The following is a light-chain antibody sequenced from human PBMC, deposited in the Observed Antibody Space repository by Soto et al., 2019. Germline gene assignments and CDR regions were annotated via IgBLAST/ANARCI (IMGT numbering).Light chain of an antibody. CDR3: QQRGNWPLT. Sequence: EIVLTQSPATLSLSPGERATLSCRASQSISIYLAWYQQKPGQAPRLLIYDASNRATGIPARFSGSGSGTDFTLTISSLEPEDFAVYYCQQRGNWPLTFGGGT. V-gene: IGKV3-11*01. CDR1: QSISIY. CDR2: DAS. J-gene: IGKJ4*01.